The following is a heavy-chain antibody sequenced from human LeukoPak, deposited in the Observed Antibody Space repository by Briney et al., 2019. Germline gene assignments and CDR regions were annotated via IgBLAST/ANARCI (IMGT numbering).Heavy chain of an antibody. J-gene: IGHJ6*03. V-gene: IGHV3-21*01. CDR1: GFTFNSYN. D-gene: IGHD6-13*01. Sequence: PGGSLRLSCAASGFTFNSYNMNWVRQAPGKGLEWVSSITSSSTYMYYADSVKGRFTISRDNAKNSLYLQMNSLRAEDTAVYYCARDFGYSSSYYLGYLYYYYMDVWGKGTTVIVSS. CDR3: ARDFGYSSSYYLGYLYYYYMDV. CDR2: ITSSSTYM.